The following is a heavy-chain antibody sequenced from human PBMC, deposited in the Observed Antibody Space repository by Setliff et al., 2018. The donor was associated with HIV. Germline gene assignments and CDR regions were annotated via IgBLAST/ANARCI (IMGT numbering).Heavy chain of an antibody. CDR3: ASFYSSDCLPLGGLDP. V-gene: IGHV4-34*01. CDR1: GGSFSDYY. Sequence: SETLSLTCAVYGGSFSDYYWSWIRQPPGKGLEWIGEINHSGSTNYNPSLKRRVTMSVDKSKNQVSMNLTSVTAADTAMYYCASFYSSDCLPLGGLDPWGQGTLVTAPQ. D-gene: IGHD3-10*01. CDR2: INHSGST. J-gene: IGHJ5*02.